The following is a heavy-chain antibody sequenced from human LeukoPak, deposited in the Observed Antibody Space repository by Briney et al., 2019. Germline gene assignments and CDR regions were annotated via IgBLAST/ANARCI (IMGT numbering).Heavy chain of an antibody. J-gene: IGHJ5*02. CDR2: ISSGSRTI. CDR3: ARNTHSSSWSRGRFDP. Sequence: GGSLRLSCSASGFTFNNYSMNWVRQAPGKGLEWVSYISSGSRTIYYADSVKGRFTISRDNAKNSLYLQMNSLRAEDTALYYCARNTHSSSWSRGRFDPWGQGTLVTVSS. D-gene: IGHD6-13*01. CDR1: GFTFNNYS. V-gene: IGHV3-48*04.